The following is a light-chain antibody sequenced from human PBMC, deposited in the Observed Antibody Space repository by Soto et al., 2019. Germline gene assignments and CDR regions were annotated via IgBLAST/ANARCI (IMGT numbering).Light chain of an antibody. Sequence: QSALTQPASVSGSPGQSITISCTGTSSDVGVYNYVSWYQHHPGKAPKVLIFEVSNRPSGISNRFSGSKSGNTASLTISGLQAEDEADYYCTSYTTSSTWVFGGGTQLTVL. J-gene: IGLJ3*02. V-gene: IGLV2-14*01. CDR2: EVS. CDR1: SSDVGVYNY. CDR3: TSYTTSSTWV.